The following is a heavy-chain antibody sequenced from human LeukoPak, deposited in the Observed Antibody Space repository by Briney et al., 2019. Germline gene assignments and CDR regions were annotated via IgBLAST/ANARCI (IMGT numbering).Heavy chain of an antibody. Sequence: PSETLSLTCAVSGGSISSSNWWSWVRPPPGKGLEWSGEIYHSGSTNYNPSLKSRVTISVDKSKNQFSLKLSSVTAADTAVYYCARDSSTYCSGGSCYPTDWFDPWGQGTLVTVSS. J-gene: IGHJ5*02. CDR1: GGSISSSNW. V-gene: IGHV4-4*02. D-gene: IGHD2-15*01. CDR3: ARDSSTYCSGGSCYPTDWFDP. CDR2: IYHSGST.